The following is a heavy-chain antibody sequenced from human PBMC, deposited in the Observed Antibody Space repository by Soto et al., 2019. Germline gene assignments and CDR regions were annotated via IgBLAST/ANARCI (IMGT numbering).Heavy chain of an antibody. CDR1: GFRFSTHA. V-gene: IGHV3-30-3*01. J-gene: IGHJ4*02. CDR3: ARATSSVAPFDD. CDR2: ISNDGSTK. D-gene: IGHD2-15*01. Sequence: GGSLILSCAASGFRFSTHAMHWVRQAPGKGLEWVAVISNDGSTKLYADSVRGRFTISRDNPKKALYLEVNSLRGEDTAVYDGARATSSVAPFDDWGQGSL.